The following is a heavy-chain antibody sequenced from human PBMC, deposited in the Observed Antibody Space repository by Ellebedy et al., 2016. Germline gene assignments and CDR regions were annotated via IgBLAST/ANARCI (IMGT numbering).Heavy chain of an antibody. Sequence: GGSLRLSCAASGFTVSRNYMSWVRQAPGKGLEWVASITDAGTTYYADSVRGRFTISRANSKNTLYLQMNSLRAEDTAVYYCARHRYYSSTWYYFDYWGQGTLVTVSS. D-gene: IGHD2-2*01. CDR1: GFTVSRNY. J-gene: IGHJ4*02. CDR2: ITDAGTT. V-gene: IGHV3-53*01. CDR3: ARHRYYSSTWYYFDY.